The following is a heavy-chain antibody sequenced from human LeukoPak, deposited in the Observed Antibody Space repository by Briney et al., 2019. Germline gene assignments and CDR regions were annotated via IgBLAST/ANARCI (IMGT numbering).Heavy chain of an antibody. CDR3: ANSSPYYDFWSGISLIDY. CDR1: GFTFSSYW. Sequence: GGSLRLSCAASGFTFSSYWMHWVRQAPGKGLVWVSRINSDGSSTSYADSVKGQFTISRDNAKNTLYLQMNSLRAEDTAVYYCANSSPYYDFWSGISLIDYWGQGTLVTVSS. V-gene: IGHV3-74*01. J-gene: IGHJ4*02. D-gene: IGHD3-3*01. CDR2: INSDGSST.